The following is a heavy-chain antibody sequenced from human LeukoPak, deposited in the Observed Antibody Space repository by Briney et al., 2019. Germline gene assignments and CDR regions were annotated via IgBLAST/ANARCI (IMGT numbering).Heavy chain of an antibody. J-gene: IGHJ6*02. V-gene: IGHV3-23*01. CDR3: ATTDGYYRD. Sequence: GGSLRLSCAASGLTFSSHGMSWARQAPGKGLEWVSGISGSGGNTYYADSVKGRFTISRDNSKNTMYLQMNSLRAEDTVVFYCATTDGYYRDWGQGTTVTVSS. D-gene: IGHD5-24*01. CDR2: ISGSGGNT. CDR1: GLTFSSHG.